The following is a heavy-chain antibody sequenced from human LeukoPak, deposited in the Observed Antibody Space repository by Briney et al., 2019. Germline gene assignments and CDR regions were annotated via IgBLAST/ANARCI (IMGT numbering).Heavy chain of an antibody. CDR2: INPKNGAT. Sequence: GASVKVSCKASGYTFTGYYIHWVRQAPGQGLEWMGWINPKNGATHYARNFLGRVTMTRDTSISTAYMELSRLTSDDTAVYHCARDYTRNAFDIWGQGTMVTVSS. CDR3: ARDYTRNAFDI. D-gene: IGHD2-2*01. CDR1: GYTFTGYY. J-gene: IGHJ3*02. V-gene: IGHV1-2*02.